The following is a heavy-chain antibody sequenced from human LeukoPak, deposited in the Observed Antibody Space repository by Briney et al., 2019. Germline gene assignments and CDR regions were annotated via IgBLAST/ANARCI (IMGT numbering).Heavy chain of an antibody. D-gene: IGHD3-16*01. V-gene: IGHV3-30-3*01. J-gene: IGHJ4*02. Sequence: GRSLRLSCAASGFTFSSYAMHWVRQAPGKGLEWVAAISYDGSNKYYADSVKGRFTISRDNSKNTLYLQMNSLRAEDTAVYYCARDLWRYYFDYWGQGTLVTVSS. CDR2: ISYDGSNK. CDR3: ARDLWRYYFDY. CDR1: GFTFSSYA.